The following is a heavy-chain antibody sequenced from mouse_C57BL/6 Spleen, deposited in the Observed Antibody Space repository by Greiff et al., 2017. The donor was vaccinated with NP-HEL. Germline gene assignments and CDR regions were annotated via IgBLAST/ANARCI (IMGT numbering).Heavy chain of an antibody. CDR1: GYTFTSYW. D-gene: IGHD2-10*02. V-gene: IGHV1-50*01. CDR3: ARRGYGNPFAY. CDR2: IDPSDSYT. J-gene: IGHJ3*01. Sequence: VQLQQSGAELVKPGASVKLSCKASGYTFTSYWMQWVNQRPGQGLEWIGEIDPSDSYTNYNQKFKGKATLTVDTSSSTAYMQLSSLTSEDSAVYYCARRGYGNPFAYWGQGTLVTVSA.